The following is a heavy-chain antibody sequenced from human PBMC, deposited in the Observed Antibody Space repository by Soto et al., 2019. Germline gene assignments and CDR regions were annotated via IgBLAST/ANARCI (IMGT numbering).Heavy chain of an antibody. D-gene: IGHD1-1*01. CDR2: IYYSGST. V-gene: IGHV4-39*01. J-gene: IGHJ6*02. Sequence: LETLSLTYTVPGSPISRTSYYWGWLRRPPGRGLGWIGSIYYSGSTSYNPSLKSRVTISVDTSKNQFSLKLSSVTAADTAVYYCARLLNWNYYYYYAMDVWGQGTTVT. CDR3: ARLLNWNYYYYYAMDV. CDR1: GSPISRTSYY.